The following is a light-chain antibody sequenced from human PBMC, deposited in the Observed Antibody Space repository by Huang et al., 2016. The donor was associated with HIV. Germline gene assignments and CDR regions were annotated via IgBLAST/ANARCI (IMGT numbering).Light chain of an antibody. J-gene: IGKJ4*01. CDR2: GAS. CDR3: QQYDKWPPRLT. Sequence: EIVMTQSPATLSVSPGERVILSCRASESVGSSLAWYQRKPGQAPRLLIDGASTSAAGVPPRVSGSGSGTEFTLSISGLQSADFAVYYCQQYDKWPPRLTFGGGTKVEIK. V-gene: IGKV3-15*01. CDR1: ESVGSS.